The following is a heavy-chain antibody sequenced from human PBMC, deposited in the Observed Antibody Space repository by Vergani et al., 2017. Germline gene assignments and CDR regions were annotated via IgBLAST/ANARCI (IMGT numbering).Heavy chain of an antibody. CDR2: INPTGGST. CDR3: ARELEDILTGYSQGYFDL. Sequence: QVQVVQSGAEVKKPGASVNVSCKTSGYTFINYYIHWVRQAPGQGLEWMGIINPTGGSTNYAQKFQGRVTMTRDTSTSTVYMELSSLRSEDTAVYYCARELEDILTGYSQGYFDLWGRGTLVTVSS. V-gene: IGHV1-46*01. D-gene: IGHD3-9*01. CDR1: GYTFINYY. J-gene: IGHJ2*01.